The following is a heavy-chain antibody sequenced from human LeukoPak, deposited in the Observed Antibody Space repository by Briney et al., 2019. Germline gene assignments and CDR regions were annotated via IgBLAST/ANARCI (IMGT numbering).Heavy chain of an antibody. CDR3: ARVPGIAVATYWFFDL. Sequence: SETLSLTCAVSGYSISSGYYWGWIRQPPGKGPEWIGTFYHTGSTYYNPSLKSRISISADTSKNHFSLKLSSVTAADTAVYYCARVPGIAVATYWFFDLWGRGTLVTVSS. CDR2: FYHTGST. CDR1: GYSISSGYY. D-gene: IGHD6-19*01. V-gene: IGHV4-38-2*01. J-gene: IGHJ2*01.